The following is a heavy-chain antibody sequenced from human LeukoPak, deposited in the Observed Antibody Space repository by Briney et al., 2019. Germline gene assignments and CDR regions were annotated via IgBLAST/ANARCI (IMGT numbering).Heavy chain of an antibody. CDR3: ARVVDTHFDY. D-gene: IGHD5-18*01. CDR1: GFTFSSYA. J-gene: IGHJ4*02. Sequence: PGGSLRLSRAASGFTFSSYAMSWVPQAPGTGRVWVSRIKSDGSTTTYADSVKGRFTIYRDNAKNTMYLQMNSLRAEDTAVYSCARVVDTHFDYWGQGTLVTVSS. V-gene: IGHV3-74*01. CDR2: IKSDGSTT.